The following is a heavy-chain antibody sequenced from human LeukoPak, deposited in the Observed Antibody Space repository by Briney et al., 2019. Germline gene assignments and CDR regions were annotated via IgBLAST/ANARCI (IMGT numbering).Heavy chain of an antibody. J-gene: IGHJ3*02. CDR3: AKGGGIVVVPAAPGDAFDI. CDR2: IWYDGSNK. CDR1: GFTFSSYG. Sequence: GGSLRLSCAASGFTFSSYGMHWVRQAPGKGLEWVAVIWYDGSNKYYADSVKGRFTISRDNSKNTLYLQMNSLRAEDTAVYYCAKGGGIVVVPAAPGDAFDIWGQGTMVTVSS. V-gene: IGHV3-30*02. D-gene: IGHD2-2*01.